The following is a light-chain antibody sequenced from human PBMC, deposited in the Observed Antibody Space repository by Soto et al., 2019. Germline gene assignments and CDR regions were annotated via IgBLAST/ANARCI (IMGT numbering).Light chain of an antibody. CDR3: QQYYGLPPLT. J-gene: IGKJ5*01. CDR2: HAS. V-gene: IGKV1-33*01. CDR1: QNITNN. Sequence: IQMTQSPSSLSASIGDRVTITFQASQNITNNLSWYQQKPGKAPNLLIYHASKLAKGVTSRFSGSGSGTDFSFIITSLQREDLATYYCQQYYGLPPLTFGQGTRLAIK.